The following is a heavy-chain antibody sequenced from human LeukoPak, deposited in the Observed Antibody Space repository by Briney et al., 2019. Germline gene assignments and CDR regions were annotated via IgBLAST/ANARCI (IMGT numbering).Heavy chain of an antibody. J-gene: IGHJ4*02. Sequence: SETLSLXCTVSGGSVSSKTYYWGWIRQTPGKGLEWIGNVYYSGSTYKNPSLQSRVTIFIDTSKNRFSLILSSVTAADTAIYYCARADTTGYPNFGFWGQGTLVTVSS. D-gene: IGHD3-22*01. CDR1: GGSVSSKTYY. V-gene: IGHV4-39*01. CDR3: ARADTTGYPNFGF. CDR2: VYYSGST.